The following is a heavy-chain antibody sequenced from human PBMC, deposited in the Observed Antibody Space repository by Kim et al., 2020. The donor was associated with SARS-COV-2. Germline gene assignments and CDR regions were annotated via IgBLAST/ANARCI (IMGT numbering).Heavy chain of an antibody. V-gene: IGHV3-74*01. CDR2: ISPDGGGAVT. D-gene: IGHD3-10*02. Sequence: GGSLRLSCTASAFRSSNYYVNWVRQRPGKGLEWVSRISPDGGGAVTDYADSVRGRFTMSRDSVENTVYLQMNSLSAEDTAVYFCARGMFRDGFDVWGQGTTVSVYS. CDR3: ARGMFRDGFDV. CDR1: AFRSSNYY. J-gene: IGHJ6*02.